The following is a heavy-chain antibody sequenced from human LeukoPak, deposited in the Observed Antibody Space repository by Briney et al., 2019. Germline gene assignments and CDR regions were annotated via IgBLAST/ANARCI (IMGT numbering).Heavy chain of an antibody. J-gene: IGHJ4*02. V-gene: IGHV4-61*01. CDR3: ARGSGYYGSGSYYNGNFDY. CDR2: IYYSGST. CDR1: GGSVSSGSYH. Sequence: KTSETLSLTCTVSGGSVSSGSYHWSWIRQPPGKGLEWIGYIYYSGSTNYNPSLKNRVTISVDTSKNQFSLKLSSVTAADTAVYYCARGSGYYGSGSYYNGNFDYWGQGTLVTVSS. D-gene: IGHD3-10*01.